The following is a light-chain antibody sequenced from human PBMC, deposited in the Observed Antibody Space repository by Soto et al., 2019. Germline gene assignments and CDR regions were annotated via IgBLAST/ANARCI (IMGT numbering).Light chain of an antibody. CDR1: SSDVGGYNY. V-gene: IGLV2-8*01. CDR2: EVT. CDR3: CSYAGTNVVV. J-gene: IGLJ2*01. Sequence: QSALTQPPSASGSPGQSVTISCTGTSSDVGGYNYVSWYQQHPGKAPKLMIYEVTRRPSGVPDRFSGSKSDNTASLTVSGLQAEDEADYYCCSYAGTNVVVFGGGTQLTVL.